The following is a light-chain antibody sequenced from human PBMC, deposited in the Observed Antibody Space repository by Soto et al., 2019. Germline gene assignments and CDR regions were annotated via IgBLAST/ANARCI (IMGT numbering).Light chain of an antibody. CDR3: SAYAGSSTWV. J-gene: IGLJ2*01. CDR2: EVY. Sequence: QSVPTQPPSASGSLGQSVTFSCTGTSSDVGGYNYVSWYQQYPGKAPKLMIYEVYKRHSGVPDRFSGSKSGNTASLTVSGLQPEDEADYYCSAYAGSSTWVFGGGTKLTVL. CDR1: SSDVGGYNY. V-gene: IGLV2-8*01.